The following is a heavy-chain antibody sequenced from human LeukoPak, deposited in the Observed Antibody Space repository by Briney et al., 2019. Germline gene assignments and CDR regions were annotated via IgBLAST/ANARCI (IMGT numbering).Heavy chain of an antibody. V-gene: IGHV3-48*03. Sequence: GGSLRLPCAASGFTFSSYEINWVRQAPGKGLEWVSSSSTSGSTIYYADSVKGRFTISRDNAKSSLYLQMNSLRAEDTAVYYCARRATYYGMDVWGQGTTVTVSS. CDR1: GFTFSSYE. CDR2: SSTSGSTI. CDR3: ARRATYYGMDV. J-gene: IGHJ6*02.